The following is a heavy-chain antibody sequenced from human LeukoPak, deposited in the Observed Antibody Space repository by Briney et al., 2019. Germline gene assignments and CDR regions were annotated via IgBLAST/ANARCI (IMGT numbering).Heavy chain of an antibody. Sequence: GGSLRLSCTASGFIFSNYAIHWVRQAPDKGLEWVALISYDGSDKYYADSVMGRFTMSRDNSKNTLYLQMNSLRAEDTALYYCATPGGRGWHPLDYWGQGTLVTVSS. CDR1: GFIFSNYA. CDR3: ATPGGRGWHPLDY. V-gene: IGHV3-30*03. D-gene: IGHD6-19*01. CDR2: ISYDGSDK. J-gene: IGHJ4*02.